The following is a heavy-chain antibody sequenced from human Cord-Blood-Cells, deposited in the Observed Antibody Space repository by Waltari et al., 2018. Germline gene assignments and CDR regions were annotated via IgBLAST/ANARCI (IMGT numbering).Heavy chain of an antibody. Sequence: QVQLVQSGAEVKKPGASVKVSCKASGYTFTGYYMHWVRQAPGQGLEWMGCINPNSGGTNYAQKFQGWVTMTRETSISTAYMELSRLRSDDTAVYYCARGTGYYDFWSGYYDAFDIWGQGTMVTVSS. CDR1: GYTFTGYY. J-gene: IGHJ3*02. D-gene: IGHD3-3*01. V-gene: IGHV1-2*04. CDR3: ARGTGYYDFWSGYYDAFDI. CDR2: INPNSGGT.